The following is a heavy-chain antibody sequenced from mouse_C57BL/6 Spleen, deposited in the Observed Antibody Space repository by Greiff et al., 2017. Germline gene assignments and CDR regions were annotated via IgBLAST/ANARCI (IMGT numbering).Heavy chain of an antibody. CDR3: ARSPSYYYGSGDY. Sequence: QVQLQQPGAELVRPGSSVKLSCKASGYTFTSYWMHWVKQRPIQGLEWIGNIDPSDSETHYNQKFKDKATLTVDKSSSTAYMQLSSLTSEDSAVYYCARSPSYYYGSGDYWGQGTTLTVSS. J-gene: IGHJ2*01. V-gene: IGHV1-52*01. CDR1: GYTFTSYW. D-gene: IGHD1-1*01. CDR2: IDPSDSET.